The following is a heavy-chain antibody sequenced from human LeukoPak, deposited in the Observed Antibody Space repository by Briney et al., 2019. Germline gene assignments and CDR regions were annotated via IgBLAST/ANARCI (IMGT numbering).Heavy chain of an antibody. CDR1: GFAFKNAW. J-gene: IGHJ2*01. CDR3: ARGAAVRGVIPSYWYFDL. D-gene: IGHD3-10*01. Sequence: GESLRLSCAASGFAFKNAWMSWVRQAPGKGLEWVSGIYSGGSTYYADSVKGRFTISRDNSKNTLYLQMNSLRAEDTAVYYCARGAAVRGVIPSYWYFDLWGRGTLVTVSS. V-gene: IGHV3-53*01. CDR2: IYSGGST.